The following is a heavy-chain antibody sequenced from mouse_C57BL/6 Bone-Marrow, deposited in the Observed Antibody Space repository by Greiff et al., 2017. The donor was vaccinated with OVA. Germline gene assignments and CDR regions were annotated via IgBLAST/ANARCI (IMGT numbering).Heavy chain of an antibody. CDR2: IDPSDSYT. Sequence: QVQLQQSGAELVRPGTSVKLSCKASGYTFTSYWMHWVKQRPGQGLEWIGVIDPSDSYTNYNQKFKGKATLTVDTSSSTAYMQLSSLTSEDSAVYYCARDYDYDDYYAMDYWGQGTSVTVSS. J-gene: IGHJ4*01. CDR3: ARDYDYDDYYAMDY. D-gene: IGHD2-4*01. V-gene: IGHV1-59*01. CDR1: GYTFTSYW.